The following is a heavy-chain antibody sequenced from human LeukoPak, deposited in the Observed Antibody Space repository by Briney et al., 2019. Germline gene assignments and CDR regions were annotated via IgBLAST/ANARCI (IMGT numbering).Heavy chain of an antibody. J-gene: IGHJ6*02. CDR3: AREQRDYYYYYGMDV. V-gene: IGHV4-4*07. CDR1: GASISSYY. D-gene: IGHD1-1*01. CDR2: LYISGST. Sequence: SETLSLTCTVSGASISSYYYNWIRQTAGRGLEWIGRLYISGSTDYNPSLKSRVTISVDTSKNQFSLKLSSVTAADTAVYYCAREQRDYYYYYGMDVWGQGTTVTVSS.